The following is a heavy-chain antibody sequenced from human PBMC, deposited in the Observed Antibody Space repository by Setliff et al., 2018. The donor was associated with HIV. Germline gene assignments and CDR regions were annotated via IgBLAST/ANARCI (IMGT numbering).Heavy chain of an antibody. CDR3: ARGLYYDTSGQGGMGF. Sequence: GSLRLSCAASGFTFNSHEMNWVRLAPGKGLEWVSYISGSGSTIYYADSVKGRFTISRDNVKNSLYLQMNSLRAEDTALYFCARGLYYDTSGQGGMGFWGQGTLVTVSS. CDR1: GFTFNSHE. CDR2: ISGSGSTI. J-gene: IGHJ4*02. V-gene: IGHV3-48*03. D-gene: IGHD3-22*01.